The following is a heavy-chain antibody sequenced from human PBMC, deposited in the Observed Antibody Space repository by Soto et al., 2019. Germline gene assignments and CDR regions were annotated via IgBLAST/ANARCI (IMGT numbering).Heavy chain of an antibody. J-gene: IGHJ4*02. CDR1: GFTFSGYW. Sequence: GGSLRLSCAASGFTFSGYWMHWVRQAPGEGLQWVSSISKSGDSTYYADSVKGRFTTSRDNSKNTLYLQMNSLRAEDTAIYYCAKGSFGFDYWGQGTLVTVSS. D-gene: IGHD3-10*01. CDR3: AKGSFGFDY. V-gene: IGHV3-23*01. CDR2: ISKSGDST.